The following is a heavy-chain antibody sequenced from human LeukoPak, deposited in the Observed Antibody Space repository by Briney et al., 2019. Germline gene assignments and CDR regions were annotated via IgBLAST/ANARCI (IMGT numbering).Heavy chain of an antibody. CDR3: ARDKPATGGTGSHFDS. D-gene: IGHD1-1*01. Sequence: GGSLRLSCAASGFIFSSYWMSWVRQAPGKGLEWVATIKQDGSEKHYVDSVKGRFTISRDNAKNSLYQQMDSLRAEDTAVYYCARDKPATGGTGSHFDSWGQGTLVAVSS. CDR2: IKQDGSEK. V-gene: IGHV3-7*01. CDR1: GFIFSSYW. J-gene: IGHJ4*02.